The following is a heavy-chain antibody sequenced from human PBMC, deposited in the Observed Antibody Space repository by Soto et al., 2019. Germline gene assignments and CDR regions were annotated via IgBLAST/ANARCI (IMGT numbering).Heavy chain of an antibody. V-gene: IGHV1-3*03. CDR1: GYTFTSYA. Sequence: GASVKVSCKASGYTFTSYAMHWVRQAPGQRLEWMGWINAGNGNTKYSQKFQGRVTITRDTSASTAYMELNSLRAEDMAVYYCARGLYFYDNSGYLPFDYWGQGTQVTVSS. J-gene: IGHJ4*02. CDR3: ARGLYFYDNSGYLPFDY. D-gene: IGHD3-22*01. CDR2: INAGNGNT.